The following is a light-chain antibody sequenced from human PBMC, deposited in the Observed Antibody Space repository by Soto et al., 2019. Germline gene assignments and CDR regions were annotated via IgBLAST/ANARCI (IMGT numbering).Light chain of an antibody. CDR3: QQYNNWPPIT. J-gene: IGKJ5*01. Sequence: ETVMTQSPATLSVSPGERATLSCRASQSVRSSYLAWYQQKPGQAPRPLIYDASTRATGIPARFSGSGSGTEFTLTISSLQSEDFAVYYCQQYNNWPPITFGQGTRPEIK. CDR2: DAS. V-gene: IGKV3-15*01. CDR1: QSVRSSY.